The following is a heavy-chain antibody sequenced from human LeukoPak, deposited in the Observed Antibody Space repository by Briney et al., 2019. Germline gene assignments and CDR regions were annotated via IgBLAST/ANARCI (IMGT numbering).Heavy chain of an antibody. V-gene: IGHV3-23*01. CDR2: ISGSGGST. J-gene: IGHJ4*02. D-gene: IGHD6-13*01. CDR3: AKDGAAAGLGYFDY. Sequence: GGSLRLSCAASGFTFSSYVMSWVRQAPGKGLEWVSAISGSGGSTYYADSVKGRFTISRDNSKNTLYLQMNSLRAEDTAVYYCAKDGAAAGLGYFDYWGQGTLVTVSS. CDR1: GFTFSSYV.